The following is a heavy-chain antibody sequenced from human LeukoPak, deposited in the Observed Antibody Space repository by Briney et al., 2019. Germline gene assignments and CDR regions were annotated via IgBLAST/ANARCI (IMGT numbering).Heavy chain of an antibody. V-gene: IGHV4-31*03. CDR3: ARGKVVRYFDY. J-gene: IGHJ4*02. CDR1: GGSISSGGYY. Sequence: SETLSLTCTVSGGSISSGGYYWSWIRQHPGKGLEWIGYIYYSGSTYYNPSLKSRVTISVDTSKNQFSLKLSSVTAADTAVYYCARGKVVRYFDYRGQGTLVTVSS. D-gene: IGHD2-15*01. CDR2: IYYSGST.